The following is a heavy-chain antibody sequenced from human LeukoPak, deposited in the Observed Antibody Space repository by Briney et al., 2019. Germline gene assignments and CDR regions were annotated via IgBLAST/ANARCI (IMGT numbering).Heavy chain of an antibody. CDR2: IYYSGST. V-gene: IGHV4-61*08. J-gene: IGHJ6*03. CDR3: ARAGYYYDSSGYYIYYYYMDV. Sequence: PSETLSLTCTVSGGSISSGDYYWSWIRQPPGKGLEWIGYIYYSGSTNYNPSLKSRVTISVDTSKNQFSLKLSSVTAADTAVYYCARAGYYYDSSGYYIYYYYMDVWGKGTTVTVSS. CDR1: GGSISSGDYY. D-gene: IGHD3-22*01.